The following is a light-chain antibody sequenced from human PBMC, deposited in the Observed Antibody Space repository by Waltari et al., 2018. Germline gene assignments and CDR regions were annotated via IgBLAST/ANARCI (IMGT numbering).Light chain of an antibody. Sequence: EIVLTQSPATLSLSPGERAPLSCRASQSVSSYLAGYQQKPGQAPRRLIYDASSRATGIPARSSGSGSGTDFTLTISSLEPEDFAVYYCQQRSNWPWTFGQGTKVEIK. J-gene: IGKJ1*01. V-gene: IGKV3-11*01. CDR2: DAS. CDR3: QQRSNWPWT. CDR1: QSVSSY.